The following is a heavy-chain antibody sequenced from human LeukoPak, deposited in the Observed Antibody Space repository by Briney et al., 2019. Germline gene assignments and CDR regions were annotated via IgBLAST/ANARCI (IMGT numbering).Heavy chain of an antibody. J-gene: IGHJ3*02. Sequence: QPGGSLRLSCAASGFTFSSYAMHWVRQAPGKGLEWVAVISYDGSNKYYADSVKGRFTISRDNSKNTLYLQMNSLRAEDTAVYYCARESYGGNSPTDAFDIWGQGTMVTVSS. CDR3: ARESYGGNSPTDAFDI. CDR1: GFTFSSYA. D-gene: IGHD4-23*01. V-gene: IGHV3-30-3*01. CDR2: ISYDGSNK.